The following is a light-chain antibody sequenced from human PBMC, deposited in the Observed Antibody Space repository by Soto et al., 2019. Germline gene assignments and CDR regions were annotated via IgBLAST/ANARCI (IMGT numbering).Light chain of an antibody. Sequence: QSPLTQPASVSGSPGQSFTISCTGTSSDVGAYHSVSWYQQHPGKAPKLIIFDVSNRPSGVSNRFSGSKSGNTASLTISGLQAEDEADYYCSSFTDTGTVMFGGGTKLTVL. J-gene: IGLJ3*02. V-gene: IGLV2-14*03. CDR2: DVS. CDR3: SSFTDTGTVM. CDR1: SSDVGAYHS.